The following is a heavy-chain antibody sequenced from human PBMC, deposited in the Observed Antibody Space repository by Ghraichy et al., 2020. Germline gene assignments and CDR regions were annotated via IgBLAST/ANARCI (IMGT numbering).Heavy chain of an antibody. Sequence: SQTLSLTCAVSGDFFSGGGYAWSWIRQPPGKGLEWIGYIYYSGSSSYNPSLKSRVAISVDRSKNQFSLNLNSVTAADTAVYYCARGAHDYAFDYWGQGLQVVVSS. CDR3: ARGAHDYAFDY. D-gene: IGHD4-17*01. CDR1: GDFFSGGGYA. J-gene: IGHJ4*02. CDR2: IYYSGSS. V-gene: IGHV4-30-2*01.